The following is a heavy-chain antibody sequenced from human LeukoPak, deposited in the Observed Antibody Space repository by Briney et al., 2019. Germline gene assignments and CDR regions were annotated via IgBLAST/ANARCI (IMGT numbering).Heavy chain of an antibody. Sequence: SETLSLTCTVSGGSLSSYYWSWLRQPAGKGLEWIGRFHTSGRTTYNPSLKSRVAMSLDTSKSQLSLQVTSVTAADTAVYFCARDHGVEERNEYFYYYGTDVWGQGTTVTVSS. CDR3: ARDHGVEERNEYFYYYGTDV. CDR1: GGSLSSYY. D-gene: IGHD4-17*01. V-gene: IGHV4-4*07. J-gene: IGHJ6*02. CDR2: FHTSGRT.